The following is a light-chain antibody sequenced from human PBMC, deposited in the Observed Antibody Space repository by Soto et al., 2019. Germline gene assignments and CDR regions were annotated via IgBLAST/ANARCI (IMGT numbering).Light chain of an antibody. Sequence: QSVLTQEASVSGTVGQKVTLSCTGNSNNVGSYAVGWYQQISHGAPKTVIFANSLPSGIPDRFSASKSGTTASLTISGLQAEDEADYHCSSYSSSGTLFVFGTGTKLTVL. CDR1: SNNVGSYA. CDR2: AN. CDR3: SSYSSSGTLFV. V-gene: IGLV2-14*03. J-gene: IGLJ1*01.